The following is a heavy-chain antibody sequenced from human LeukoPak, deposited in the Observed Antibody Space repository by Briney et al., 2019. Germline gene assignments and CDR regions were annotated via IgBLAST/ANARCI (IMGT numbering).Heavy chain of an antibody. CDR2: MNPNSGNT. D-gene: IGHD2-2*01. Sequence: GASVKVSCKASGYTFTSYDINRVRQATGQGLEWMGWMNPNSGNTGYAQKFQGRVTMTRNTSISTAYMELSSLRSEDTAVYYCARVVVVPALSWGLYYYYYYMDVWGQGTLVTVSS. CDR3: ARVVVVPALSWGLYYYYYYMDV. CDR1: GYTFTSYD. J-gene: IGHJ6*03. V-gene: IGHV1-8*01.